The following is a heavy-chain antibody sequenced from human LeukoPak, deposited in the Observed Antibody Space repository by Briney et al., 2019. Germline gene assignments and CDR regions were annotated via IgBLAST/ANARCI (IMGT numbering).Heavy chain of an antibody. D-gene: IGHD2-2*01. Sequence: GRTLRLSRAASVFTSTNYAMSCVRRAPGKGLEWGSTIGIGTTDTYYADYVRGRFTISRDNSKNTLYLQINNLRDEDTAVYYCWQVGRTSCYYDLDVWGKGTTVTVSS. J-gene: IGHJ6*03. CDR3: WQVGRTSCYYDLDV. CDR2: IGIGTTDT. V-gene: IGHV3-23*01. CDR1: VFTSTNYA.